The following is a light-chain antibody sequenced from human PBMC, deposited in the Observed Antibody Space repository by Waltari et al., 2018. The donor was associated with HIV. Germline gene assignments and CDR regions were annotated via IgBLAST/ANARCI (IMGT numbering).Light chain of an antibody. CDR1: QDISSA. J-gene: IGKJ4*01. Sequence: AIQLTQPPSSLSAYVVDRVSITCRASQDISSALAWYRQKPGKAPKLLIYDASSLEGGVPSRFSGSGSGTDFTLTIRSLQPEDFATYYCEHFNTDMLTFGGGTKVEIK. CDR2: DAS. V-gene: IGKV1-13*02. CDR3: EHFNTDMLT.